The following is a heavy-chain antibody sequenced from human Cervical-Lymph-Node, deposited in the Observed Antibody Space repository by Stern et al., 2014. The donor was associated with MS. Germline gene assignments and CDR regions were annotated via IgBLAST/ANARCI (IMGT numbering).Heavy chain of an antibody. CDR2: SHRPVGTA. Sequence: DQLVESGADVKKPGSAVRVSCKASGGVRWLRQGPGQGLEYMVGSHRPVGTATYAQRFQGRLTITADTSRNTTYMELRSLRSDDTAVYYCARGTGDNWFDPWGQGTLVSVSS. J-gene: IGHJ5*02. D-gene: IGHD3-10*01. CDR1: GG. V-gene: IGHV1-69*06. CDR3: ARGTGDNWFDP.